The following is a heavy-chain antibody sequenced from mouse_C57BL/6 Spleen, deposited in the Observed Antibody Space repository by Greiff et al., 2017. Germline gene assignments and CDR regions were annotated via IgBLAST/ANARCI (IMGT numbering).Heavy chain of an antibody. CDR3: ARKTLFITTVVEDIDY. CDR2: INPSSGYT. J-gene: IGHJ4*01. CDR1: GYTFTSYW. Sequence: VQLQQSGAELAKPGASVKLSCKASGYTFTSYWMHWVKQRPGQGLEWIGYINPSSGYTKYNQKFKDKATLTADTSSSTAYMQLSSLTYEDSAVYYCARKTLFITTVVEDIDYWGQGTSVTVSS. V-gene: IGHV1-7*01. D-gene: IGHD1-1*01.